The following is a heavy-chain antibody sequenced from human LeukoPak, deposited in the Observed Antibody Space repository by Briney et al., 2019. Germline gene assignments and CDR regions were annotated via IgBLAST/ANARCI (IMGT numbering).Heavy chain of an antibody. CDR1: GGSFSGYY. V-gene: IGHV4-34*01. J-gene: IGHJ4*02. D-gene: IGHD3-22*01. Sequence: SETLSLTCAVYGGSFSGYYWSWIRQPPGKGLEWIGEINHSGSTNYNPSLKSRVTISVDTSKNQFSLKLSSVTATDTAVYYCARGPDYYDSSGYYNFDYWGQGTLVTVSS. CDR2: INHSGST. CDR3: ARGPDYYDSSGYYNFDY.